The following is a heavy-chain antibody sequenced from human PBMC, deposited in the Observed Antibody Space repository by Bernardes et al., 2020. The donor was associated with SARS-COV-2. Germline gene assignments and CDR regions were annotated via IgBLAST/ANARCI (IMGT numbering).Heavy chain of an antibody. D-gene: IGHD4-17*01. J-gene: IGHJ4*02. CDR1: GFSFGGYA. V-gene: IGHV3-23*01. Sequence: GSSLKVCCVASGFSFGGYAMSWVRQAPGKGLEWVSGITASSDATHYADSVKGRFSISRDNSKNTLYLQMNSLRAEDTAVYYCAKEGYGDYTGLVWGQGTLVTVSS. CDR3: AKEGYGDYTGLV. CDR2: ITASSDAT.